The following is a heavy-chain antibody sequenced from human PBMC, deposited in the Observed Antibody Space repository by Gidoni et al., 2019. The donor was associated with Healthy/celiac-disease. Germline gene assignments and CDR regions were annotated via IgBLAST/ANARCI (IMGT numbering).Heavy chain of an antibody. V-gene: IGHV3-9*01. D-gene: IGHD3-16*01. J-gene: IGHJ5*02. Sequence: EVQLVESGGGLVQPGRSLRPSCAASGFTFDDYSMHWVRQAPGKGLEWVSGISWNRGSIGYADSVKGRFTISRDNSKNSLYLQMNSLRAEDTALYYCAKGGLRFAFISRGWFDPWGQGTLVTVSS. CDR3: AKGGLRFAFISRGWFDP. CDR1: GFTFDDYS. CDR2: ISWNRGSI.